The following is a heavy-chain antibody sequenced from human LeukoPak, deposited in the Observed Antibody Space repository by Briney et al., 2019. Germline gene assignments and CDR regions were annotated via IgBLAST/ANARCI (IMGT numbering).Heavy chain of an antibody. V-gene: IGHV3-23*01. D-gene: IGHD3-9*01. CDR3: AKWGDYDVLTGYYVSDY. CDR1: GFTFSNYA. Sequence: GGSLRLTRAASGFTFSNYAMSWVRQAPGKGLEWVSAITGSGGNTYYADSVKGRFTISRDNSKNTVFLQMNSLRAEDTAVYYCAKWGDYDVLTGYYVSDYWGQGTLVTVSS. CDR2: ITGSGGNT. J-gene: IGHJ4*02.